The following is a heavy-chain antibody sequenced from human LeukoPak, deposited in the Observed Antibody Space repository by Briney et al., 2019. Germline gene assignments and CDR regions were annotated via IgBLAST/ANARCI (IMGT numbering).Heavy chain of an antibody. V-gene: IGHV1-2*02. Sequence: ASVKVSCKASVYTFTDYYMHWVRQAPGQGLEWMGWINPNSGGTNYAQKFQGRVTMTSDTYISTAYMDLSRLRSDDTDVYYCARAPHFRYDWFDPWGQGTLVTVSS. CDR2: INPNSGGT. CDR3: ARAPHFRYDWFDP. J-gene: IGHJ5*02. CDR1: VYTFTDYY. D-gene: IGHD5-12*01.